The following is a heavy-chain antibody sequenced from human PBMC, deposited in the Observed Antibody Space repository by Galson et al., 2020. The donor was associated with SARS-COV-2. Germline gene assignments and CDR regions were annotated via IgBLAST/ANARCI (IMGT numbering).Heavy chain of an antibody. CDR3: AIAAASFTMIGVVSTHFDY. CDR1: GGSISSGGYY. Sequence: ETSETLSLTCTVSGGSISSGGYYWSWIRQHPGKGLEWIGYIYYSGSTYYNPSLKSRVTISVDTSKNPFSLKLSSVTAADTAVYYCAIAAASFTMIGVVSTHFDYWGQGTLVTVSS. J-gene: IGHJ4*02. V-gene: IGHV4-31*03. CDR2: IYYSGST. D-gene: IGHD3-22*01.